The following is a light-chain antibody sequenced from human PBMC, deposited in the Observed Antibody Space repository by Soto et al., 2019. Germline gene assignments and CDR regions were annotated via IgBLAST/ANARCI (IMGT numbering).Light chain of an antibody. J-gene: IGLJ2*01. CDR1: SSDIGGRDF. CDR2: NVN. V-gene: IGLV2-14*03. CDR3: SSYTNATTVI. Sequence: QSALTQVASVSGSPGQSITISCTGTSSDIGGRDFVSWYLQHPGKAPKLIIYNVNYRPSGVSDRFSGSKSGNTASLTIPGLQADDEANYYCSSYTNATTVIFGGGTKVTVL.